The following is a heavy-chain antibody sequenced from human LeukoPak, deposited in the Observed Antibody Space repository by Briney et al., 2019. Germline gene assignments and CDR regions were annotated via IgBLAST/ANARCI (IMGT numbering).Heavy chain of an antibody. V-gene: IGHV4-59*08. J-gene: IGHJ3*02. CDR1: GGSISSYY. D-gene: IGHD3-10*01. CDR2: IYYSGST. Sequence: PSETLSLTCTVSGGSISSYYWSWIRQPPGKGLEWIGYIYYSGSTNYNPSLKSRVTISVDTSKNQFSLKLSSVTAADTAVYYCARLLVRAGVEAFDIWGQGTMVTISS. CDR3: ARLLVRAGVEAFDI.